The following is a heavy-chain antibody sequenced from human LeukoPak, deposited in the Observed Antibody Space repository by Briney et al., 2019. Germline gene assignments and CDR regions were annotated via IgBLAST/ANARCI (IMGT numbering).Heavy chain of an antibody. Sequence: SETLSLTCTVSGGSISSGDYYWSWIRQPPGKGLEWIGYIYYSGSTYYNPSLKSRVTISVDTSKNQFSLKLSSVTAADTAVYYCARDKGGSQNWFDPWGQGTLSPSPQ. CDR1: GGSISSGDYY. V-gene: IGHV4-30-4*01. CDR2: IYYSGST. J-gene: IGHJ5*02. D-gene: IGHD1-26*01. CDR3: ARDKGGSQNWFDP.